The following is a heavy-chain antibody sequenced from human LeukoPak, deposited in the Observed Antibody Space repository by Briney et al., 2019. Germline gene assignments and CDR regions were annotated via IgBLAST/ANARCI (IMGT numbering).Heavy chain of an antibody. CDR3: AKGRSYYYYGMDV. CDR1: GFTFDDYA. CDR2: ISWNSGSI. Sequence: GRSLRLSCAASGFTFDDYAMHWVRQAPGKGLEWVSGISWNSGSIGYADSVKGRFTISRDNAKNSLYLQMNSLRAEDTALYYCAKGRSYYYYGMDVWGQGTTVTVSS. V-gene: IGHV3-9*01. J-gene: IGHJ6*02.